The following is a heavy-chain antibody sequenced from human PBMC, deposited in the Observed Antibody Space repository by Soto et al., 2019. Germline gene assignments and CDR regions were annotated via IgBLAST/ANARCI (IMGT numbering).Heavy chain of an antibody. D-gene: IGHD4-17*01. CDR3: AREAATVTDY. V-gene: IGHV3-30-3*01. CDR1: GFTFCSYA. Sequence: GGSLRLSCAASGFTFCSYAMHWVRQAPGKGLEWVAVISYDGSNKYYADSVKGRFTISRDNSKNTLYLQMNSLRAEDTAVYYCAREAATVTDYWGQGTLVTVSS. J-gene: IGHJ4*02. CDR2: ISYDGSNK.